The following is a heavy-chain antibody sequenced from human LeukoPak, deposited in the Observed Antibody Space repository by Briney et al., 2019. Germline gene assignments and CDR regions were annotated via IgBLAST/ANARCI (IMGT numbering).Heavy chain of an antibody. CDR2: IGIRGDT. J-gene: IGHJ4*02. CDR1: GFTFIDYD. CDR3: ARGGIQVSGIDEFDY. V-gene: IGHV3-13*01. Sequence: PGGSLRLSCAASGFTFIDYDMHWVRQVTGKGLEWVSAIGIRGDTHYSGSVKGRFTISRENAESYLYLQMNSLRAEDTAVYYCARGGIQVSGIDEFDYWGQGTLVTVSS. D-gene: IGHD6-19*01.